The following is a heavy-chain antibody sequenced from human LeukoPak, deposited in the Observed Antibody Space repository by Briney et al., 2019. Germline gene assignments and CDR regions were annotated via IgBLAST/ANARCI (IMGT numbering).Heavy chain of an antibody. Sequence: ASVKVSCKASGYTFTGYYMHWVRQAPGQGLEWMGWINPNSGGTNYAQKFQGRVTMTRDTSISTAYMELSRLRSDDTAVYYCASDRSVDRITMVRGVIGYWGQGTLVTVSS. CDR2: INPNSGGT. D-gene: IGHD3-10*01. CDR3: ASDRSVDRITMVRGVIGY. J-gene: IGHJ4*02. CDR1: GYTFTGYY. V-gene: IGHV1-2*02.